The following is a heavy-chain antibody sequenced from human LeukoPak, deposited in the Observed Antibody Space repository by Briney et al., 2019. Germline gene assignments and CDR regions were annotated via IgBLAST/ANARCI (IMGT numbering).Heavy chain of an antibody. J-gene: IGHJ6*02. CDR3: ARVGFRFDMAV. CDR2: IYALGST. D-gene: IGHD3-9*01. V-gene: IGHV4-61*02. Sequence: PSETLSLTCAVSGDSINNDNYYWSWIRQPAGRGLEWIGRIYALGSTKYNPSLASRVTFSLDTSKNQFSLKLTSVTAADSAIFYCARVGFRFDMAVWRQGTTVTVSS. CDR1: GDSINNDNYY.